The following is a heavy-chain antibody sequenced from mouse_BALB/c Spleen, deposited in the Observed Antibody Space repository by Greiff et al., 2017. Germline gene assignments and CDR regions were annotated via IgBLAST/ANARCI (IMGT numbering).Heavy chain of an antibody. J-gene: IGHJ3*01. Sequence: VHLVESGAELVRPGASVTLSCKASGYTFTDYEMHWVKQTPVHGLEWIGAIDPETGGTAYNQKFKGKATLTADKSSSTAYMELRSLTSEDSAVYYCTREDTTVARGFAYWGQGTLVTVSA. D-gene: IGHD1-1*01. CDR3: TREDTTVARGFAY. CDR2: IDPETGGT. CDR1: GYTFTDYE. V-gene: IGHV1-15*01.